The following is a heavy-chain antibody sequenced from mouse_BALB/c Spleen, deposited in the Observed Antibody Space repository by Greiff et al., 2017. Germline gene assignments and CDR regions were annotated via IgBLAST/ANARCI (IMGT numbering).Heavy chain of an antibody. CDR2: INPGGGGT. CDR3: ASGDDYDEAY. J-gene: IGHJ3*01. V-gene: IGHV1-54*01. CDR1: GFAFTNYF. D-gene: IGHD2-4*01. Sequence: QVQLQQSGAELVRPGTSVKVSCKASGFAFTNYFIEWVKQRPGQGLEWIGAINPGGGGTNYNEKFTGKATLTADKSSNTAYMQLSSLTSDDSAVYFCASGDDYDEAYWGQGTLVTVSA.